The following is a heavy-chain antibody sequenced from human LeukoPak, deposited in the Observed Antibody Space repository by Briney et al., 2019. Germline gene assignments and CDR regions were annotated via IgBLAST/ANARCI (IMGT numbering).Heavy chain of an antibody. D-gene: IGHD6-19*01. CDR3: ARERTSGWDAFDF. V-gene: IGHV3-74*01. CDR2: INSVGSST. Sequence: GGSLRLSCAASGYTFSSFWMHWVRQAPGKGLVWVSRINSVGSSTSYADSVKGRFTISRDNAKNTLYLQMNSLRAEDTAVYYCARERTSGWDAFDFWGQGTLVTVSS. CDR1: GYTFSSFW. J-gene: IGHJ4*02.